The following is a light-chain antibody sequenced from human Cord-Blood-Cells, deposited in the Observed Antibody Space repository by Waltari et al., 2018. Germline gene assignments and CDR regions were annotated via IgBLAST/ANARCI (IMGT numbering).Light chain of an antibody. CDR1: SSDVGSYNL. V-gene: IGLV2-23*02. CDR2: EVS. CDR3: CSYAGSSTYV. Sequence: QSALTQPAPVSGSPGQSITISCTGTSSDVGSYNLVSWYQQHPGKAPKLMIYEVSKRHSGVSNRFSGSKSGNTASLTISGLQAEDEADYYCCSYAGSSTYVFGTGTKVTVL. J-gene: IGLJ1*01.